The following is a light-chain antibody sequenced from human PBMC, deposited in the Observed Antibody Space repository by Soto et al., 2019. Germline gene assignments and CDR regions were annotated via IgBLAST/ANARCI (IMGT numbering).Light chain of an antibody. Sequence: EIVLTQSPGTLSLSPGERATLSCRASQSVSSSYFAWYQQKPGQAPRLLIYGASSRATGIPERFSGSGSATDFTLTISRLQPEDFAVYYCQQYGTSHRTFGQGTKVEIK. J-gene: IGKJ1*01. CDR1: QSVSSSY. CDR3: QQYGTSHRT. V-gene: IGKV3-20*01. CDR2: GAS.